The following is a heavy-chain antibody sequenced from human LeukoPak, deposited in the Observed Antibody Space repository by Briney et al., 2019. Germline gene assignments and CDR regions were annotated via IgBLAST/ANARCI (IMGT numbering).Heavy chain of an antibody. CDR3: ARDTYRFFDY. CDR2: IKEDGSDK. V-gene: IGHV3-7*01. D-gene: IGHD3-16*02. J-gene: IGHJ4*02. Sequence: GGSLRLSCAASGFIFSNYWMGWVRQAPGKGLEWVANIKEDGSDKYYVDSVKGRFTISRDNAKNSLYLQMNSLRAEDTAVYYCARDTYRFFDYWGQGTLVTLSS. CDR1: GFIFSNYW.